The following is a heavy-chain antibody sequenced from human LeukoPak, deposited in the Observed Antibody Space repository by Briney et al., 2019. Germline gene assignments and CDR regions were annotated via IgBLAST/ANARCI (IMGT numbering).Heavy chain of an antibody. V-gene: IGHV3-66*01. Sequence: GGSLTLSCAASGFTVSSYCMSWVRQAPGKGLEWVSVIYSGGSTYYADSVKGRFTISRDNSKSTLYLQMNSLRAEDTAVYYCARDRGCGDCYPPANDAFDIWGQGTMVTVSS. J-gene: IGHJ3*02. CDR2: IYSGGST. CDR3: ARDRGCGDCYPPANDAFDI. CDR1: GFTVSSYC. D-gene: IGHD2-21*02.